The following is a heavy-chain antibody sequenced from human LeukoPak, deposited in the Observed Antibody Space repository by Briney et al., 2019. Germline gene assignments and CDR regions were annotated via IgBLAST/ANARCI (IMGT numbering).Heavy chain of an antibody. CDR1: GGSMNSYY. CDR3: ARHGSGSSGSFRYYDY. Sequence: SETLSLTCTVSGGSMNSYYWSWMRQPPGKGLEWIGYIFYSGSTNYTPSLKSRVTISVDTSKNQFSLRLSSVTAADTAVYYCARHGSGSSGSFRYYDYWGQGTLVTVSS. J-gene: IGHJ4*02. D-gene: IGHD6-19*01. V-gene: IGHV4-59*08. CDR2: IFYSGST.